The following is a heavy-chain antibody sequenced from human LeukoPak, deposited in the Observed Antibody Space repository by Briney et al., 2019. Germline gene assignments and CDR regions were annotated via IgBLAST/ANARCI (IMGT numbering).Heavy chain of an antibody. D-gene: IGHD3-3*01. Sequence: GGSLRLSYTASGFSFSSFGMHWVRQAPGKGLEWVASLWYNGINKYYADSVKGRFTISRDNSKNTLYLQMDSLRAEDTAMFYCARARNNYDESGYSALDHWGQGTLVTVSS. CDR3: ARARNNYDESGYSALDH. CDR2: LWYNGINK. J-gene: IGHJ4*02. CDR1: GFSFSSFG. V-gene: IGHV3-33*01.